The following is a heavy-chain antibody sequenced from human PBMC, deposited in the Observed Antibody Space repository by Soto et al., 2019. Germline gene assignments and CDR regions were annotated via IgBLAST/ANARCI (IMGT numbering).Heavy chain of an antibody. Sequence: QVQLQESGPGLVKPSQTLSLTCTVSGGSISSAAYYWSWIRQLPGKGLEWIGYISHSGSTYYNPSLKSRVIISVDTSKNQFSLSLTSVTAADTAVYYCAREYTYGSNFFDCWGQGALVTVSS. D-gene: IGHD2-2*02. V-gene: IGHV4-31*03. CDR1: GGSISSAAYY. CDR2: ISHSGST. CDR3: AREYTYGSNFFDC. J-gene: IGHJ4*02.